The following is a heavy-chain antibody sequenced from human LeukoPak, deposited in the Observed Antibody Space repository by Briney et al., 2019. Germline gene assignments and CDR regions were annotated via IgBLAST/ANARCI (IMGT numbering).Heavy chain of an antibody. V-gene: IGHV1-8*03. CDR1: GYTFTSYD. J-gene: IGHJ4*02. CDR2: MNPNSGNT. Sequence: ASVKVSCKASGYTFTSYDINWVPQATGQGLEWMGFMNPNSGNTGYAQKFQGRVTITVNTSISAAYMELNSLRFEDTAVYYCAREGLDYWGQGTLVTVSS. CDR3: AREGLDY.